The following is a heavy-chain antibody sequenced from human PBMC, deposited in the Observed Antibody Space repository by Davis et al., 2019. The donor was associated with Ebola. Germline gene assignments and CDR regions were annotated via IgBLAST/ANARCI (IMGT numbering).Heavy chain of an antibody. D-gene: IGHD6-13*01. V-gene: IGHV3-30-3*01. Sequence: GESLKISCAASGFTFSSYAMHWVRQAPGKGLEWVAVISYDGSNKYYADSVKGRFTISRDNSKNTLYLQMNSLRAEDTAVYYCARPPELVAYGAFDIWGQGTMVTVSS. CDR2: ISYDGSNK. J-gene: IGHJ3*02. CDR3: ARPPELVAYGAFDI. CDR1: GFTFSSYA.